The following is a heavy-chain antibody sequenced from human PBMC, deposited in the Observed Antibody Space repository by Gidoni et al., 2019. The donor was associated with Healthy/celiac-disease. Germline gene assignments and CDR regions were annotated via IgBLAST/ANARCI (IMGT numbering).Heavy chain of an antibody. D-gene: IGHD1-26*01. J-gene: IGHJ6*02. Sequence: QVQLQESGPGLVKPSETLSLTCTVSGCSISSYYWSWIRQPPGKGLELIGYIYYSGSTNYNPSLKSRVTISVDTSKNQFSLKLSSVTAADTAVYYCARDSSGTRGSYYGSNYYYYGMDVWGQGTTVTVSS. V-gene: IGHV4-59*01. CDR2: IYYSGST. CDR1: GCSISSYY. CDR3: ARDSSGTRGSYYGSNYYYYGMDV.